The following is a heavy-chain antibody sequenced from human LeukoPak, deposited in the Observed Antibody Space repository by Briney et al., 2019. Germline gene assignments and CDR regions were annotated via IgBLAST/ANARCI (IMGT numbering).Heavy chain of an antibody. J-gene: IGHJ4*02. CDR2: INPNSGGT. Sequence: ASVKVSCKASGYTFIDYYLHWVRQAPGQGREGMGWINPNSGGTNCAQKFQGRVTMTRDTSISTAYMELSRVRSDDTAVYYCARLAATQIGNFDYWGQGTLVAVSS. CDR3: ARLAATQIGNFDY. V-gene: IGHV1-2*02. CDR1: GYTFIDYY. D-gene: IGHD6-25*01.